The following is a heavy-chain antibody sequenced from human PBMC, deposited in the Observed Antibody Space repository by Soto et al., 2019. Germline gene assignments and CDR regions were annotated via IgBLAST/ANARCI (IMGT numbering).Heavy chain of an antibody. J-gene: IGHJ3*02. V-gene: IGHV4-61*01. CDR1: CDSVRRRNYY. CDR3: AREHDYWDEAYMRTWDI. Sequence: NVSLPCPVSCDSVRRRNYYWSWLRQATGTGLEWIGYVYDSGNYDSGRTNYNHSLKSRVTISLDTSKNQFSLNLTSVTAADTAGYYWAREHDYWDEAYMRTWDIWGQGT. CDR2: VYDSGNYDSGRT. D-gene: IGHD3-16*01.